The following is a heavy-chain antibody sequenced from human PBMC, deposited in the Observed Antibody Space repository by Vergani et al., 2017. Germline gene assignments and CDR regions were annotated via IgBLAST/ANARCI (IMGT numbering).Heavy chain of an antibody. Sequence: QVQLVQSGAEVKKPGASVKVSCKASGYTFTGYYMHWVRQAPGQGLEWMGWINPNSGGTNYAQKFQGRVTMTRDTSISTAYMELSRLRSDDTAVYYCARVRGDCSGGSCPIGYWGQGTLVTVSS. V-gene: IGHV1-2*02. CDR1: GYTFTGYY. CDR2: INPNSGGT. J-gene: IGHJ4*02. CDR3: ARVRGDCSGGSCPIGY. D-gene: IGHD2-15*01.